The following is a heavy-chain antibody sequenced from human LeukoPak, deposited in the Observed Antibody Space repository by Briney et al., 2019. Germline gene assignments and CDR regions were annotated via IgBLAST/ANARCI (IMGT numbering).Heavy chain of an antibody. CDR1: GGPISSYY. Sequence: SETLSLTCTVSGGPISSYYWSWIRQPPGKGLEWIGYIYYSGSTNYNPSLKSRVTISVDTSKNQFSLKLSSVTAADTAVYYCARDRGKVLRFLEWRFYYYMDVWGKGTTVTVSS. V-gene: IGHV4-59*01. D-gene: IGHD3-3*01. CDR2: IYYSGST. CDR3: ARDRGKVLRFLEWRFYYYMDV. J-gene: IGHJ6*03.